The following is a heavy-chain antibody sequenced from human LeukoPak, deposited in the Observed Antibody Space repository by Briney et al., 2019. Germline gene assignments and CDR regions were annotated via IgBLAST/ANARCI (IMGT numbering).Heavy chain of an antibody. V-gene: IGHV3-30*03. D-gene: IGHD1-1*01. Sequence: QPGRSLRLSCAASGFTFSSYGMHWVRQAPGKGLEWVAVISYDGSNKYYADSVKGRFTISRDNSKNTLYLQMNSLRAEDTAVYYCARSTGDYWGQGTLVTVSS. CDR3: ARSTGDY. CDR1: GFTFSSYG. CDR2: ISYDGSNK. J-gene: IGHJ4*02.